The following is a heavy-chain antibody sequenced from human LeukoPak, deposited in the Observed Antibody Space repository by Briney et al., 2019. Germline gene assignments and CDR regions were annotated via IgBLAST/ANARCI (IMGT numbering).Heavy chain of an antibody. CDR3: ARERVTIFLYYYGMDV. CDR2: INAGNGNT. Sequence: GASVKVSCKASGYTFTSYAMHWVRQAPGQRLEWMGWINAGNGNTKYSQKFQGRVTITRDTSASTAYMELSSLRSEDTVVYYCARERVTIFLYYYGMDVWGQGTTVTVSS. J-gene: IGHJ6*02. CDR1: GYTFTSYA. D-gene: IGHD3-9*01. V-gene: IGHV1-3*01.